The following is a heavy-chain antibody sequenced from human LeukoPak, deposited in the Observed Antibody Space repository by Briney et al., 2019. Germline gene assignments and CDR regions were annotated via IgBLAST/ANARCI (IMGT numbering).Heavy chain of an antibody. Sequence: SETLSLTCTVSGGSISSSSYYWSWIRQPPGKGLEWIGYIYYSGSTNYNPSLKSRVTISVDTSKNQFSLKLSSVTAADTAVYYCARARSGEWELYFDYWGQGTLVTVSS. CDR2: IYYSGST. D-gene: IGHD3-16*01. V-gene: IGHV4-61*01. J-gene: IGHJ4*02. CDR3: ARARSGEWELYFDY. CDR1: GGSISSSSYY.